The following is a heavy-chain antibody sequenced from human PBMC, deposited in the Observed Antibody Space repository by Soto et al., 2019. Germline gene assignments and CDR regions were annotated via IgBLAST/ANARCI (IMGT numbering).Heavy chain of an antibody. CDR1: GYSFTSYW. CDR3: ARHKFFSIAARFYYYYYMDV. D-gene: IGHD6-6*01. CDR2: IYPGDSDT. J-gene: IGHJ6*03. V-gene: IGHV5-51*01. Sequence: GESLKISCKGSGYSFTSYWIGWVRQMPGKGLEWMGIIYPGDSDTRYSPSFQGQVTISADKSISTAYLQWSSLKASDTAMYYCARHKFFSIAARFYYYYYMDVLGKGITVTVSS.